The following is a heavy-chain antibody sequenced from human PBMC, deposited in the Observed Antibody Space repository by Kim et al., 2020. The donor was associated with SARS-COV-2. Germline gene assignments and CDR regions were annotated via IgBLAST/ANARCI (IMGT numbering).Heavy chain of an antibody. J-gene: IGHJ4*02. CDR3: ARAVAVAGDY. CDR2: ISSSGSTR. V-gene: IGHV3-48*03. D-gene: IGHD6-19*01. CDR1: GFTFTNYE. Sequence: GGSLRLSCAGSGFTFTNYEMTWVRQAPGKGPEWVSYISSSGSTRYYADSVKGRFTISRDNAKNSLFLQMNSLRADDTAMCHCARAVAVAGDYWGQGTPVTVSS.